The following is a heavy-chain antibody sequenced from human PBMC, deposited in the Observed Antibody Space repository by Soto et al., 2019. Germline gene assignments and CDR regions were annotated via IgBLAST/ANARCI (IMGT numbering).Heavy chain of an antibody. CDR1: GGSISSSYW. D-gene: IGHD3-22*01. CDR3: ARRRITMIVVVFDAFDI. CDR2: IYHSGNT. Sequence: QVQLQESGPGLVKPSGTLSLTCAVSGGSISSSYWWSWVRQPPGKGLEWIGEIYHSGNTNYNPSLKTRVTISVDKYKNPFALKLSSVTAADTAVYYCARRRITMIVVVFDAFDIWGQGTMVTVSS. J-gene: IGHJ3*02. V-gene: IGHV4-4*02.